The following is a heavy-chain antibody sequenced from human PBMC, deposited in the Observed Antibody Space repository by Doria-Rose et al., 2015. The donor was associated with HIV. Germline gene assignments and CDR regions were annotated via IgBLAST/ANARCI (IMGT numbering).Heavy chain of an antibody. J-gene: IGHJ3*02. Sequence: GWVRQMPGKGLEWMGIIYPGDSDTRYSPSFQGQVTISADKSIRTAYLQWSSLKASDTAMYYCARLSSAGDAFDIWGQGTKVTVSS. CDR2: IYPGDSDT. D-gene: IGHD6-19*01. V-gene: IGHV5-51*01. CDR3: ARLSSAGDAFDI.